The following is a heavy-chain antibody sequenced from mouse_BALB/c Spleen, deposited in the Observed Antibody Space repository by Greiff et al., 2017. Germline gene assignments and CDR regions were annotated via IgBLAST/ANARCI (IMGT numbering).Heavy chain of an antibody. J-gene: IGHJ4*01. CDR3: ARSRDYYGSRRAMDY. Sequence: VQLQQSAAELARPGASVKMSCKASGYTFTSYTMHWVKQRPGQGLEWIGYINPSSGYTEYNQKFKDKTTLTADKSSSTAYMQLSSLTSEDSAVYYCARSRDYYGSRRAMDYWGQGTSVTVSS. D-gene: IGHD1-1*01. V-gene: IGHV1-4*02. CDR1: GYTFTSYT. CDR2: INPSSGYT.